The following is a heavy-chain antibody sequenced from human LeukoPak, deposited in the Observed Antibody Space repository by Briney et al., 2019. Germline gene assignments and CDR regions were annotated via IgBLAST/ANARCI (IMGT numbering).Heavy chain of an antibody. D-gene: IGHD6-19*01. J-gene: IGHJ5*02. CDR2: ISSSSSYI. V-gene: IGHV3-21*01. Sequence: GGSLRLSRAASGFTFSSYSMNWVRQAPGKGLEWVSSISSSSSYIYYADSVKGRFTISRDNAKNSLYLQMNSLRAEDTAVYYCARDRSGPGGFDHWGQGTLVTVSS. CDR3: ARDRSGPGGFDH. CDR1: GFTFSSYS.